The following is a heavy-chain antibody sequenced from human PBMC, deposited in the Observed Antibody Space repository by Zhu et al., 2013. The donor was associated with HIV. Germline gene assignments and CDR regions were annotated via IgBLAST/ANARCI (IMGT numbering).Heavy chain of an antibody. CDR2: INAGNGNT. CDR3: AIRGSYRYTSDAFDI. V-gene: IGHV1-3*01. D-gene: IGHD3-16*02. J-gene: IGHJ3*02. Sequence: QVQLVQSGAEVKKPGASVKVSCKASGYTFTSYAMHWVRQAPGQRLEWMGWINAGNGNTKYSQKFQGRVTITRDTSASTAYMELSSLRSEDTAVYYCAIRGSYRYTSDAFDIWARDNGHRLF. CDR1: GYTFTSYA.